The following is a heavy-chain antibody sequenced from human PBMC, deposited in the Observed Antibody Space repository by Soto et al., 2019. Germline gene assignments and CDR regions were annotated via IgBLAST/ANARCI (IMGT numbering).Heavy chain of an antibody. Sequence: QVQLVQSGAEVKKPGSSVKVSCKASGGTFSSYAISWVRQAPGQGLEWMGGIIPIFGTANYAQKFQGRVTITADESTSTAYRELSSLSSEDRAVYYGASPWNYGRYYYGMDVRGEGTTVTVSS. CDR2: IIPIFGTA. CDR3: ASPWNYGRYYYGMDV. V-gene: IGHV1-69*01. J-gene: IGHJ6*04. D-gene: IGHD1-7*01. CDR1: GGTFSSYA.